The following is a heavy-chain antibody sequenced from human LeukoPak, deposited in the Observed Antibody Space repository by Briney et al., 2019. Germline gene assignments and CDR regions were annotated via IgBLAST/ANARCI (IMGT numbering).Heavy chain of an antibody. CDR3: ARGARLGPDIVATTLRPFDY. V-gene: IGHV1-69*04. CDR1: GGTFSSYA. Sequence: ASVKVSCKASGGTFSSYAISWVRQAPGQGLEWMGRIIPILGIANYAQKFQGRVTITADKSTSTAYMELSSLRSEDTAVYYCARGARLGPDIVATTLRPFDYWGQGTLVTVSS. D-gene: IGHD5-12*01. CDR2: IIPILGIA. J-gene: IGHJ4*02.